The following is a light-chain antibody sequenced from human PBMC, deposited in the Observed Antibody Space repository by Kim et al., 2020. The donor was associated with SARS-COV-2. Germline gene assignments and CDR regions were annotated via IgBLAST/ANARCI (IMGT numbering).Light chain of an antibody. CDR3: NSRDSSGNPYV. V-gene: IGLV3-19*01. Sequence: ALGQTVRITCQGDSLRSYYASGYQQKPGQATVLVIYGKNNRPSGIPDRFSGSSSGNTASLTITGAQAEDEADYYCNSRDSSGNPYVFGTGTKVTVL. CDR1: SLRSYY. CDR2: GKN. J-gene: IGLJ1*01.